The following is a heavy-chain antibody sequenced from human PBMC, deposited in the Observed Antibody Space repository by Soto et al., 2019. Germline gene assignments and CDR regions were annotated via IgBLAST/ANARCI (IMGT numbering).Heavy chain of an antibody. J-gene: IGHJ4*02. D-gene: IGHD6-13*01. V-gene: IGHV2-70*01. CDR1: GFSLSTSGMC. CDR3: ARTKGPPYSSSWYYFDY. CDR2: IDWDDKK. Sequence: PTLVNPTQTLTLTCTFSGFSLSTSGMCVSWIRQPPGKALEWLALIDWDDKKYYSTSLKTRLTISKDTSKNQVVLTMTNMDPVDTATYYCARTKGPPYSSSWYYFDYWGQGTLVTVSS.